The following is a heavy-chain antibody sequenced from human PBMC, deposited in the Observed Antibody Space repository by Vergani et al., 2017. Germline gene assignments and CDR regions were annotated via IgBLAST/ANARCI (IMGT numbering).Heavy chain of an antibody. CDR2: IYYSGST. J-gene: IGHJ5*02. Sequence: QLQLQESGPGLVKPSETLSLTCTVSGGSISSSSYYWGWIRQPPGKGLEWIGSIYYSGSTYYNPSLKSRVTIPVDTSKNQFSLKLSSVTAADTAGYYCARHHCXGDCYEYRIALMVGKRGWLDTWGQGTLVTVSS. D-gene: IGHD2-21*01. CDR3: ARHHCXGDCYEYRIALMVGKRGWLDT. CDR1: GGSISSSSYY. V-gene: IGHV4-39*01.